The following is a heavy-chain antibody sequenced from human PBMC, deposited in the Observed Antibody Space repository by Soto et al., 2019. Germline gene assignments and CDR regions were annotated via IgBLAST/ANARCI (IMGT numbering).Heavy chain of an antibody. CDR3: AREVKLRFLEWFTRYYYYGMDV. CDR2: ISYVGSNK. V-gene: IGHV3-30-3*01. CDR1: GFTFSSYA. J-gene: IGHJ6*02. D-gene: IGHD3-3*01. Sequence: QVQLVESGGGVVQPGRSLRLSCAASGFTFSSYAMHWVRQAPGKGLEWVAVISYVGSNKYYADSVKGRFTISRDNSKNTLYLQMNSLRAEDTAVYYCAREVKLRFLEWFTRYYYYGMDVWGQGTTVTVSS.